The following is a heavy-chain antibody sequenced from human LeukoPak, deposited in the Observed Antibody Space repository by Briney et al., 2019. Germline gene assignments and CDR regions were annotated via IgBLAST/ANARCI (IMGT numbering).Heavy chain of an antibody. CDR1: GFTFSSYA. Sequence: GGSLRLSCEAPGFTFSSYAMSWVRQAPGKGLEWVSAISGSGGSTYYADSVKGRFTISRDNSKNTLYLQMNSLRAEDTAVYYCAKAKKQWLLDYWGQGTLVTVSS. D-gene: IGHD6-19*01. J-gene: IGHJ4*02. CDR2: ISGSGGST. CDR3: AKAKKQWLLDY. V-gene: IGHV3-23*01.